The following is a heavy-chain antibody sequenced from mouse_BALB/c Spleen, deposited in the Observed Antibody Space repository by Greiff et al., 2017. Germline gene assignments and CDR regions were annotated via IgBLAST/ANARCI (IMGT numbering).Heavy chain of an antibody. V-gene: IGHV3-6*02. J-gene: IGHJ3*01. Sequence: EVKLQESGPGLVKPSQSLSLTCSVTGYSITSGYYWNWIRQFPGNKLEWMGYISYDGSNNYNPSLKNRISITRDTSKNQFFLKLNSVTTEDTATYYCARDGVRPCAYWGQGTLVTVSA. CDR1: GYSITSGYY. CDR3: ARDGVRPCAY. CDR2: ISYDGSN.